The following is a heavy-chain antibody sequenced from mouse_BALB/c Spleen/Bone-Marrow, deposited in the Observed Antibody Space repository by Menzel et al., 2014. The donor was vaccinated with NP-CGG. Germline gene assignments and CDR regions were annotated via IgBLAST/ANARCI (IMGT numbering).Heavy chain of an antibody. Sequence: VQLQQSGAELVKPGASVKLSCTASGFNIKDTYMHWVKQRPEQGLEWIGRIDPANGNTKYDPKFQGKATITADTSSNTAYLQLSSLTSEDTAVYYCARGGTTAPWYFDVWGAGTTVTVSS. CDR2: IDPANGNT. D-gene: IGHD1-2*01. CDR3: ARGGTTAPWYFDV. J-gene: IGHJ1*01. CDR1: GFNIKDTY. V-gene: IGHV14-3*02.